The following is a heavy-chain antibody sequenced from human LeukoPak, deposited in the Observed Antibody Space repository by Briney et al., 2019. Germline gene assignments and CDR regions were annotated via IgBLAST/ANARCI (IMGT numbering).Heavy chain of an antibody. CDR2: IYYSGNT. J-gene: IGHJ4*02. D-gene: IGHD1-7*01. V-gene: IGHV4-31*03. CDR3: AGGAGTRHFDY. CDR1: GGSISSGGYS. Sequence: SQTLSLTCTVSGGSISSGGYSWNWIRQHPGKGLEWIGYIYYSGNTYYNPSLKSRVTVSVDASKNQFSLKLSSVTAADTAVYYCAGGAGTRHFDYWGQGTLVTVSS.